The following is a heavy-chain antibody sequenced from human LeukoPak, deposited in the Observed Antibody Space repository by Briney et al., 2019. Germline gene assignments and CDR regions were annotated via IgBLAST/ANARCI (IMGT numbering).Heavy chain of an antibody. V-gene: IGHV4-38-2*02. J-gene: IGHJ4*02. D-gene: IGHD2-21*02. Sequence: SETLSLTCTVSGYSISSGYYWGWIRQPPGKGLEWIGSIYHSGSTYYNPSLKSRVTISVDTSKNQFSLKLSSVTAADTAVYYCARVRAYCGGDCYSGPFDYWGQGTLVTVSS. CDR3: ARVRAYCGGDCYSGPFDY. CDR1: GYSISSGYY. CDR2: IYHSGST.